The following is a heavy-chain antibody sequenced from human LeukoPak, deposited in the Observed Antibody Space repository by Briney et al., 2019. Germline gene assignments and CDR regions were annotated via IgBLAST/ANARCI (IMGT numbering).Heavy chain of an antibody. D-gene: IGHD1-1*01. Sequence: SETLRLTCTVSGGSISSGTIYWTWIRQHPGKGLEWIGCIHYSGSTYYNPSLKSRVTMSVDTSQNQFSLRLTSVTAADTAVYYCARDRVVESAPLRWWGQRARVSVSS. CDR1: GGSISSGTIY. V-gene: IGHV4-31*03. J-gene: IGHJ1*01. CDR3: ARDRVVESAPLRW. CDR2: IHYSGST.